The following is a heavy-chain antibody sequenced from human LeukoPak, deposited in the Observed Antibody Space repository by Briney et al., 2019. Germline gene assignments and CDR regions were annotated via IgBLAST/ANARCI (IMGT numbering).Heavy chain of an antibody. V-gene: IGHV3-30*02. CDR2: IRYDGSNK. CDR1: GFTFSSYG. CDR3: AKDGMGSGIYYYYYYMDV. D-gene: IGHD3-10*01. Sequence: GGSLRLSCAASGFTFSSYGMHWVRQAPGKGLEWVAFIRYDGSNKYYADSVKGRFTISRDNSKNTLYLQMNSLRAEDTAVYYCAKDGMGSGIYYYYYYMDVWGKGTTVTVSS. J-gene: IGHJ6*03.